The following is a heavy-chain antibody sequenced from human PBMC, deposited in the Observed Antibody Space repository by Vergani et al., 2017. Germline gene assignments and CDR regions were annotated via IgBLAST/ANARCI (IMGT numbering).Heavy chain of an antibody. CDR2: IYYTGDT. J-gene: IGHJ4*02. D-gene: IGHD2-8*02. Sequence: QVQLQESGPGLVKPSETLSLTCTISGGSISGHYWSWIRQAPGKGLDWVGYIYYTGDTRSNPSLTSRISMSLDTSRSQFSLTVKSMTVADTAVYYCARYLCPGGSCIGFDYWGQGILVTVSS. CDR3: ARYLCPGGSCIGFDY. CDR1: GGSISGHY. V-gene: IGHV4-59*11.